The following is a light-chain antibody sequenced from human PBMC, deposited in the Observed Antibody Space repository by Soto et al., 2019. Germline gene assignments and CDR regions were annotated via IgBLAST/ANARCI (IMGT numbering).Light chain of an antibody. CDR1: QSISGW. CDR2: DAS. V-gene: IGKV1-5*01. CDR3: QQYNSYSVNA. Sequence: DIQMTQSPYTLSASVGDRVTITCRASQSISGWLAWYQQKPGKAPKLLIYDASSLESGVPSRFSGSGSGTEFTLTISRLQPDDFATYYCQQYNSYSVNAFGQATKLEIK. J-gene: IGKJ2*01.